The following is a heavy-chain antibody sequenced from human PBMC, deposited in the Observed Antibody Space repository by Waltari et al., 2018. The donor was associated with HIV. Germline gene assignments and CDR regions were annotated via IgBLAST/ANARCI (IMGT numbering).Heavy chain of an antibody. CDR2: IDWNGGSA. CDR3: VRDSDGSGYDI. D-gene: IGHD3-3*01. J-gene: IGHJ1*01. CDR1: GFTIDDYG. V-gene: IGHV3-20*04. Sequence: DVRLVESGGEVVRPGASLRLSCVASGFTIDDYGMAWVRQRPGQGLEWVAKIDWNGGSANYGDSVKGRFTVFRDNPKASLYLQMNNLRDEDTGLYYCVRDSDGSGYDIWGRGTLVTVFS.